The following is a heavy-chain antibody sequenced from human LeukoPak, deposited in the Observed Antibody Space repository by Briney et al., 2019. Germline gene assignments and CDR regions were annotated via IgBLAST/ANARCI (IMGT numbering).Heavy chain of an antibody. CDR2: IMSSSRNI. J-gene: IGHJ6*03. V-gene: IGHV3-21*01. CDR1: GFTFGSDS. CDR3: ATTRAPSNGRVLYYMDV. Sequence: GGSLRLSCAASGFTFGSDSMNWVRQAPGKALEWVSSIMSSSRNIYYADSVKGRFPISRDNDKNSLYLQLSSLRAEDTAVYYCATTRAPSNGRVLYYMDVWGKGTPVTVSS. D-gene: IGHD3-3*01.